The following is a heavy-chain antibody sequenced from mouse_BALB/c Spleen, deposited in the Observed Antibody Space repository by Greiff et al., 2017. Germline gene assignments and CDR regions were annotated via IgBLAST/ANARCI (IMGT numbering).Heavy chain of an antibody. CDR2: IDPETGGT. V-gene: IGHV1-15*01. CDR1: GYTFTDYE. Sequence: VQLQQSGAELVRPGASVTLSCKASGYTFTDYEMHWVKQTPVHGLEWIGAIDPETGGTAYNQKFKGKATLTAGKSSSTAYMELRSLTSEDSAVYYCTRKLGRWFAYWGQGTLVTVSA. D-gene: IGHD4-1*01. CDR3: TRKLGRWFAY. J-gene: IGHJ3*01.